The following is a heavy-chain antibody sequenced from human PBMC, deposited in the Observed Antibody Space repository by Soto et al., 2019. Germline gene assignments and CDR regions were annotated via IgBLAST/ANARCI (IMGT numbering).Heavy chain of an antibody. Sequence: QITLKESGPTLVKPTQTLTLTCTFSGFSLSTSGVGVGWIRQPPGKALEWLALIYWDDDKRYSPSLKSRLTITKDTSENQVVLTMTNMDPVDTATYYCAHSLIGYYYDSSGSNWFDPWGQGTLVTVSS. V-gene: IGHV2-5*02. D-gene: IGHD3-22*01. CDR3: AHSLIGYYYDSSGSNWFDP. J-gene: IGHJ5*02. CDR2: IYWDDDK. CDR1: GFSLSTSGVG.